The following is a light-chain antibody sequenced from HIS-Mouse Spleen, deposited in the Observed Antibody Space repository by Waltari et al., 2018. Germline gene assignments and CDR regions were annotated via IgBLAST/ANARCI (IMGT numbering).Light chain of an antibody. Sequence: QSALTQPASVSGAPRQSITISCIGTSSDVGSXXXCSWYQQHPGKAPKLMIYEGSKRPSGVXXRFSGSXXGXTASLTXSGLQADDEADYYCCSYAGSSTLVFXXGXKLTVL. CDR2: EGS. CDR3: CSYAGSSTLV. J-gene: IGLJ2*01. CDR1: SSDVGSXXX. V-gene: IGLV2-23*01.